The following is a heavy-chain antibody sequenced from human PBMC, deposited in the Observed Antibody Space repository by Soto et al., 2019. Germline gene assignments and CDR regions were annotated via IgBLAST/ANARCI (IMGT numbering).Heavy chain of an antibody. CDR3: ARGESRYYYYGMDV. CDR2: IYYSGST. Sequence: SETLSLTCTVSGGSISSGGYYWSWIRQHPGKGLEWIGYIYYSGSTYYNPSLKSRVTISVDTSKNQFSLKLSSVTAADTAVYYCARGESRYYYYGMDVRGQGTTLTVSS. CDR1: GGSISSGGYY. V-gene: IGHV4-31*03. J-gene: IGHJ6*02.